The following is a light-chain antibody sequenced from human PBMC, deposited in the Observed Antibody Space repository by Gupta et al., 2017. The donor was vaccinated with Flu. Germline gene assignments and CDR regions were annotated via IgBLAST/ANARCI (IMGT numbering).Light chain of an antibody. V-gene: IGLV2-11*01. CDR1: SSDVGGYNY. J-gene: IGLJ2*01. Sequence: QSALTQPRSVSGSPGQSVTISCTGTSSDVGGYNYVSWYQQYPGKAPKPMIDDGDKRPSGVPDRFSGSKAGNTASLTISGFQADDEADYYGCSYEGRSTVVVFGGGTKLTVL. CDR2: DGD. CDR3: CSYEGRSTVVV.